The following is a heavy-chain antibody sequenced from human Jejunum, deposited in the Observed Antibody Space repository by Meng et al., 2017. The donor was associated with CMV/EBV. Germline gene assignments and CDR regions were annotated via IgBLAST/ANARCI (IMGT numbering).Heavy chain of an antibody. CDR3: ARDRLSDGSAPSFDY. J-gene: IGHJ4*02. CDR1: GVIFDNYG. Sequence: SGVIFDNYGMSWVRQAPGKGLEWVSSISGSGYTYYLDSVQGRFTISRDSSTNTVNLQMNSLTAEDTAVYYCARDRLSDGSAPSFDYWGQGTLVTVSS. CDR2: ISGSGYT. V-gene: IGHV3-23*01. D-gene: IGHD5-24*01.